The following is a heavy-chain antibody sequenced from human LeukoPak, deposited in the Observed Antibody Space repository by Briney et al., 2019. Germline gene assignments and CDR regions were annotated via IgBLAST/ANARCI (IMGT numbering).Heavy chain of an antibody. V-gene: IGHV1-69*05. Sequence: SVKVSCTASVGTFSSYVITWVRQAPGQGLEWMGGIIPIYGTIDYAQKFQGRLTITMDEGTTTSHMELTSLTSEDTAVYYCATPSRLLDVWGKGTTVIVSS. CDR2: IIPIYGTI. D-gene: IGHD6-6*01. CDR1: VGTFSSYV. CDR3: ATPSRLLDV. J-gene: IGHJ6*04.